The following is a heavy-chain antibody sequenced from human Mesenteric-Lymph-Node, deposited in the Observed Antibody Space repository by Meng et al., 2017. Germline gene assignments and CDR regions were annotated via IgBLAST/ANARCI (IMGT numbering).Heavy chain of an antibody. V-gene: IGHV3-33*08. J-gene: IGHJ6*02. D-gene: IGHD2-15*01. CDR2: IWYDGSNK. CDR1: GFTFSSYW. CDR3: ARFYCSGGSCYSFVDYGMDV. Sequence: GGSLRLSCGASGFTFSSYWMHWVRQAPGKGLEWVAVIWYDGSNKYYADSVKGRFTISRDNSKNTLYLQMNSLRAEDTAVYYCARFYCSGGSCYSFVDYGMDVWGQGTTVTVSS.